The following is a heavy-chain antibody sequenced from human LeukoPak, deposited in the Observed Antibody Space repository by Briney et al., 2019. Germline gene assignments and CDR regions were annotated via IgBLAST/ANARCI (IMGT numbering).Heavy chain of an antibody. CDR3: ARDSREHYYDSSGRFNWFDP. Sequence: ASVKVSCKASGYTFTGYYMHWVRQAPGQGLEWMGWINPNSGGTNYAQKFQGRVTMTRDTSISTAYMELSRLRSDDTAVYYCARDSREHYYDSSGRFNWFDPWGQGTLVTVSS. D-gene: IGHD3-22*01. V-gene: IGHV1-2*02. CDR2: INPNSGGT. CDR1: GYTFTGYY. J-gene: IGHJ5*02.